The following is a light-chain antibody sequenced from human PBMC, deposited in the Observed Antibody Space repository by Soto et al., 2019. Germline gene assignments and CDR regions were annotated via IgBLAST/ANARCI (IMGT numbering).Light chain of an antibody. V-gene: IGKV1-39*01. Sequence: DIQMTQSPSSLSASVGDRVTITCRASQSISSYLNGYQQKPGKAPKLLIYAASSLQSGVPSRFSGSGSGTDFTLTISSRQPEDFATYYCQQSYSTIFTFGPGTKVDI. J-gene: IGKJ3*01. CDR3: QQSYSTIFT. CDR2: AAS. CDR1: QSISSY.